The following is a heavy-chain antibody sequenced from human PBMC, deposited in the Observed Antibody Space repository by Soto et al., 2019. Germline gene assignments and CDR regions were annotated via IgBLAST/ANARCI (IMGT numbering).Heavy chain of an antibody. CDR1: GFTFSSYS. D-gene: IGHD2-15*01. V-gene: IGHV3-21*01. CDR2: ISSSSSYI. J-gene: IGHJ6*03. Sequence: EVQLVESGGGLVKPGGSLRLSCAASGFTFSSYSMNWVRQAPGKGLEWVSSISSSSSYIYYADSVKGRFTISRDNAKNSLYRQMNSLRAEDTAVYYCARVGGYYYYYMDVWGEGTTVTVSS. CDR3: ARVGGYYYYYMDV.